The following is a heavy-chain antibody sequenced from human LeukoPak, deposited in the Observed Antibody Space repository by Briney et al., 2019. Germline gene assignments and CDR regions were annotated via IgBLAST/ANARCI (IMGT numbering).Heavy chain of an antibody. V-gene: IGHV3-23*01. CDR1: GFTFSSYA. CDR2: ISGSGGST. CDR3: AKDGPVLMVYALTN. Sequence: ETLSLSCAASGFTFSSYAMSWVRQAPGKGLEWVSAISGSGGSTYYADSVKGRFTISRDNSKNTLYLQMNSLRAEDTAVYYCAKDGPVLMVYALTNWGQGTLVTVSS. J-gene: IGHJ4*02. D-gene: IGHD2-8*01.